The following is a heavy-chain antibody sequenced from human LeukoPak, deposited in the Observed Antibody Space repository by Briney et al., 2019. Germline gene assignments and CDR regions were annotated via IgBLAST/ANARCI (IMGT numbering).Heavy chain of an antibody. CDR1: GGSISSGSYY. CDR2: IYTSGST. V-gene: IGHV4-61*02. Sequence: PSQTLSLTCTVSGGSISSGSYYWSWIRQPAGKGLEWIGRIYTSGSTNYNPSLKSRVTISVDTSKNEFSLKLSSVTAADTAVYYCAKDGYYYSSGYLGYWGQGTLVTVSS. CDR3: AKDGYYYSSGYLGY. D-gene: IGHD3-22*01. J-gene: IGHJ4*02.